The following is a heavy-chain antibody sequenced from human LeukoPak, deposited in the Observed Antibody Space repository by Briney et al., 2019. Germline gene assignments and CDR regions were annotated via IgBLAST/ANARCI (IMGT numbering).Heavy chain of an antibody. CDR3: AREAGYSHAFDI. CDR1: GGSISSYY. J-gene: IGHJ3*02. Sequence: TEALSLTLSVSGGSISSYYWGWIRQPPGKGLEWIEYIYYSGSTNYNPSLKSRVTISVDTSKNQFSLKLSSVTAADTAVYYCAREAGYSHAFDIWGQGTMVTVSS. CDR2: IYYSGST. D-gene: IGHD2-2*03. V-gene: IGHV4-59*01.